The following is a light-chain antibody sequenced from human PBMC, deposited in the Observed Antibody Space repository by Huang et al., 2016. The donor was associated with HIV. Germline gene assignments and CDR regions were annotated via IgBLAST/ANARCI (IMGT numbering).Light chain of an antibody. CDR2: AAS. J-gene: IGKJ2*01. CDR3: QQSYSTPRT. CDR1: QTISKY. V-gene: IGKV1-39*01. Sequence: DIQMTQFPTSLSASVGDRLSISCRASQTISKYLNWYQQKPGTAPKLLISAASNLQNGVPSRFSGSGSGTHFTLAISDLQPEGSATYYCQQSYSTPRTFGQGTKLEI.